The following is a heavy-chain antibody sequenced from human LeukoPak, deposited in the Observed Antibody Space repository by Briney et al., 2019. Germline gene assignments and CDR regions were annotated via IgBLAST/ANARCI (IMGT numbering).Heavy chain of an antibody. Sequence: ASEKVSCKASGYSFTGYYIHWVRQAPGQGLEWMGWIHPNNGGTSYAQKFQGRVTMTRDTSISTAYMELSSLRSDDTAMYYCAREISAVYYYWGQGTLVTVSS. J-gene: IGHJ4*02. D-gene: IGHD6-13*01. CDR3: AREISAVYYY. CDR1: GYSFTGYY. V-gene: IGHV1-2*02. CDR2: IHPNNGGT.